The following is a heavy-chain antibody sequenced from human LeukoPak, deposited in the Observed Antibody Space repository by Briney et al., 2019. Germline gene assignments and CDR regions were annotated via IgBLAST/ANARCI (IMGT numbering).Heavy chain of an antibody. Sequence: ASVKVSCKASGYTFTSYGISWVRQAPGQGLEWMGWISAYNGNTNYAQKLQGRVTMTTDTSTSTAYMELRSLRSDDTAVYYCARGRMAVAATGGWFDPWGRGTLVTVSS. CDR1: GYTFTSYG. J-gene: IGHJ5*02. V-gene: IGHV1-18*01. CDR3: ARGRMAVAATGGWFDP. CDR2: ISAYNGNT. D-gene: IGHD6-19*01.